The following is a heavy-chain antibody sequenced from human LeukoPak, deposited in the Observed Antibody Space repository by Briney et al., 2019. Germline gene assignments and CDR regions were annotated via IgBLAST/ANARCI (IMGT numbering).Heavy chain of an antibody. J-gene: IGHJ4*02. CDR3: VKDDTSGYYYPDY. Sequence: GGSLRLSCDASGFSFSDYAMHWVRQAPGKGLEWVSGISAGGHNTYYADSVKGRFTISRDNSKNTLFVQMNSLSSDDTAVYYCVKDDTSGYYYPDYWGQGTLVIVSS. CDR2: ISAGGHNT. D-gene: IGHD3-22*01. CDR1: GFSFSDYA. V-gene: IGHV3-23*01.